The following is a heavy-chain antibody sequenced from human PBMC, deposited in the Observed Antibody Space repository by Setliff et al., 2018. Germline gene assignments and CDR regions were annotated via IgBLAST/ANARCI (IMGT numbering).Heavy chain of an antibody. J-gene: IGHJ4*02. D-gene: IGHD3-22*01. V-gene: IGHV4-34*01. CDR3: RVWVDMIEVDS. CDR1: GASFSGTY. Sequence: SETLSLTCAVYGASFSGTYCNWIRQSPGKGLEWIGEINHTGSPNWIGEINHSGSPNYNPSLKSRVTMSVDTSKNQFSLKLTSVTAADTAVYYCRVWVDMIEVDSWAQGTLGTVSS. CDR2: INHSGSP.